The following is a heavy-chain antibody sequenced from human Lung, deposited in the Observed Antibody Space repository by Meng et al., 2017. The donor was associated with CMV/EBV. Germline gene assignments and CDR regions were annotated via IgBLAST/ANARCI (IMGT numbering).Heavy chain of an antibody. J-gene: IGHJ6*02. Sequence: ESLKISXKGSGYRFTSYWTGWVRQMPGKGLDWMGIIYPDDSDTRYSPSFQGQVTISADKSISTAYLQWRSLKASDTAIYYCARLGVTRAVGYYYYAMDVWGQGTTAXVSS. CDR3: ARLGVTRAVGYYYYAMDV. CDR2: IYPDDSDT. V-gene: IGHV5-51*01. CDR1: GYRFTSYW. D-gene: IGHD4-23*01.